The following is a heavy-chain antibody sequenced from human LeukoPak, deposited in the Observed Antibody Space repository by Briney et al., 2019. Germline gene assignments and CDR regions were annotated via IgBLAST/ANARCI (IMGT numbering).Heavy chain of an antibody. CDR3: AKDKGRFSIAAPKDAFDI. V-gene: IGHV3-23*01. Sequence: PGGSLRLSCAASGFTFSSSGMSWVRQAPGKGLEWVSVISGSGGRTNYADSVRGRFTISRDNSKNTLYLRMNSLRAGDTAIYYRAKDKGRFSIAAPKDAFDIWGQGTMVTVSS. CDR2: ISGSGGRT. D-gene: IGHD6-6*01. J-gene: IGHJ3*02. CDR1: GFTFSSSG.